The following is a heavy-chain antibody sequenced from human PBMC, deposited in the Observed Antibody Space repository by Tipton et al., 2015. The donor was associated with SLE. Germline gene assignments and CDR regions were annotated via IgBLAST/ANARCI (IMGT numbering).Heavy chain of an antibody. Sequence: TLSLTCAVYGGSFSVHYWSWSWIRQPPGKGLEWIGEIDHSRSTNYNPSLNSRVTISVDTSKNQFSLKLSSVTAADTAVYYCAGPPLYSSNWYGYFQYWGQGTLVTVSS. D-gene: IGHD6-13*01. J-gene: IGHJ1*01. CDR2: IDHSRST. CDR3: AGPPLYSSNWYGYFQY. CDR1: GGSFSVHY. V-gene: IGHV4-34*01.